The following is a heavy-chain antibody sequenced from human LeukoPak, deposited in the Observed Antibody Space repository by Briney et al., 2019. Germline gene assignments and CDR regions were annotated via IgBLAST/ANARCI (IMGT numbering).Heavy chain of an antibody. V-gene: IGHV3-23*01. J-gene: IGHJ4*02. CDR2: TSGDNPGT. Sequence: PGGLLRFSCGAPGSTFSTYAMSWFRQSPGKGLNWVAATSGDNPGTYHANSVKGRFTISRDNSKNTLHLQMSGLRAEDTARYYCVKAPVGHCSGAFCYHFDSWGQGTLVTVSS. CDR3: VKAPVGHCSGAFCYHFDS. D-gene: IGHD2-15*01. CDR1: GSTFSTYA.